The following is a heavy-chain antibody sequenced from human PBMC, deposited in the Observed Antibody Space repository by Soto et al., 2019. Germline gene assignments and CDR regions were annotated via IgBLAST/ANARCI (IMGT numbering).Heavy chain of an antibody. V-gene: IGHV3-15*01. CDR2: IKSKTDGGTT. CDR3: TTGGITMVRGTLPSYYYYYMDV. J-gene: IGHJ6*03. D-gene: IGHD3-10*01. Sequence: GGSLRLSCAASGFTFSNAWMSWVRQAPGKGLEWVGRIKSKTDGGTTDYAAPVKGRFTISRDDSKNTLYLQMNSLKTEDTAVYYCTTGGITMVRGTLPSYYYYYMDVWGKGTTVTVSS. CDR1: GFTFSNAW.